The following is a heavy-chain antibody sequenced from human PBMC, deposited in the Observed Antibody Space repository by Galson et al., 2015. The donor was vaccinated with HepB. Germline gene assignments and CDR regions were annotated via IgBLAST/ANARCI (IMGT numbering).Heavy chain of an antibody. D-gene: IGHD2-21*02. Sequence: SLRLSCAASGFTFSSYGMHWVRQAPGKGLEWVAVISYDGSNKYYADSVKGRFTISRDNSKNTLYLQMNSLRAEDTAVYYCAKVVVAGMASGPSFDYWGQGTLVTVSS. J-gene: IGHJ4*02. V-gene: IGHV3-30*18. CDR2: ISYDGSNK. CDR3: AKVVVAGMASGPSFDY. CDR1: GFTFSSYG.